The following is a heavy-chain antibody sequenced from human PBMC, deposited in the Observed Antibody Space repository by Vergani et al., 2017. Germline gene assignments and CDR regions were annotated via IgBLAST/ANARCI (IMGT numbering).Heavy chain of an antibody. Sequence: QVQLVESAGGVVQPGGSLRLSCAASGFTFSNFGMHWIRQAPGKGVEWLAYIGKNGINTKYRDAVKGRFTVCRYNSKHILYLEMDSLRSEDTALYYCARYLRDSTDGLPDSWGPGPLVSVSS. D-gene: IGHD2-21*02. CDR3: ARYLRDSTDGLPDS. J-gene: IGHJ4*02. V-gene: IGHV3-30*02. CDR2: IGKNGINT. CDR1: GFTFSNFG.